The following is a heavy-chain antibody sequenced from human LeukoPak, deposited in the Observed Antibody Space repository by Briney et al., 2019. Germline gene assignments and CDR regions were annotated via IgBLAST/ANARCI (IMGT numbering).Heavy chain of an antibody. Sequence: GGSLRLSCAASGFTFSSYAMHWVRRAPGKGLEWVAVISYDGSNKYYADSVKGRFTISRDNSKNTLYLQMNSLRAEDTAVYYCARDPELLWFGELWDIDCWGQGTLVTVSS. D-gene: IGHD3-10*01. J-gene: IGHJ4*02. CDR2: ISYDGSNK. V-gene: IGHV3-30*04. CDR3: ARDPELLWFGELWDIDC. CDR1: GFTFSSYA.